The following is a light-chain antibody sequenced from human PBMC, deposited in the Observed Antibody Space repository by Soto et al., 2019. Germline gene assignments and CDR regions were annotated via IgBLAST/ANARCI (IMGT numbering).Light chain of an antibody. CDR2: GNS. V-gene: IGLV1-40*01. CDR3: QSYDSSLSPNWV. CDR1: SSNIGAGYD. J-gene: IGLJ3*02. Sequence: QSVLTQPPSVSGAPGQRVTISCTGSSSNIGAGYDVHWYQQLPGTAPKLLIYGNSNRPSGVPDRFSGSKSGTSASLAITGLQAEDEADYYCQSYDSSLSPNWVFGGGTQLTVL.